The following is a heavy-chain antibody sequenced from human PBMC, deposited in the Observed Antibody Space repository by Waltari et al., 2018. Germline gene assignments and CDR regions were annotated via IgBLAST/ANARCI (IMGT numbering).Heavy chain of an antibody. V-gene: IGHV4-4*07. CDR1: GVSLSRCY. CDR2: IYTSGST. J-gene: IGHJ4*02. CDR3: ASESMGYNDY. Sequence: QVQLQASGPGLGTPAETLSLSCTVSGVSLSRCYWRWIRQPAGKGLEWIERIYTSGSTNYNPSLKSRVTMSVDTSKNQFSLKLSSVTAADTAVYYCASESMGYNDYWGQGTLVTVSS. D-gene: IGHD1-1*01.